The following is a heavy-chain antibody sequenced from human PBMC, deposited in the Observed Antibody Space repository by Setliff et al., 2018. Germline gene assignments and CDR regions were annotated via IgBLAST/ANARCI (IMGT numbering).Heavy chain of an antibody. Sequence: SETLSLTCTVSGGSIRSGSFYWSWIRQSAEKGLEWIGRVHASGSPNYNPFFKGRVTISLDTSTNQFSLNLNSVTAADTAVYYCAKERYFDWFFENWGQGTLVT. CDR1: GGSIRSGSFY. CDR2: VHASGSP. J-gene: IGHJ4*02. V-gene: IGHV4-61*02. CDR3: AKERYFDWFFEN. D-gene: IGHD3-9*01.